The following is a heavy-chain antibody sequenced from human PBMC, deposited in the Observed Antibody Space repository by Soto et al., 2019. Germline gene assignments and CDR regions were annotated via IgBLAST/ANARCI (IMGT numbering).Heavy chain of an antibody. Sequence: QVQLVQSGAEVKKPGSSVKVSCKASGGTFSNYVVNWVRQAPGQGLEWMGRIIPISGAANYAQKFQGRVTITADKSTSPSYMELRSLRSEDTAVYYCARDMTRTVVPYFDFWGQGTLVTVSS. D-gene: IGHD1-7*01. CDR1: GGTFSNYV. J-gene: IGHJ4*02. CDR3: ARDMTRTVVPYFDF. CDR2: IIPISGAA. V-gene: IGHV1-69*06.